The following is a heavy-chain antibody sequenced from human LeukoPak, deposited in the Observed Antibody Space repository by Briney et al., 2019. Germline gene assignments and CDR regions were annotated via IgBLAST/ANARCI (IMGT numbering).Heavy chain of an antibody. Sequence: ASETLSLTCTVTGTSIRSGSYYWNWIRQAAGKGLEWIGRMYIGGRTTYNPSLKSRVTISLETTENQFSLRLRSVTAADTAVYYCAREGIAVADTYYYYYMDVWGKGTWVTVSS. D-gene: IGHD6-19*01. CDR2: MYIGGRT. CDR1: GTSIRSGSYY. J-gene: IGHJ6*03. V-gene: IGHV4-61*02. CDR3: AREGIAVADTYYYYYMDV.